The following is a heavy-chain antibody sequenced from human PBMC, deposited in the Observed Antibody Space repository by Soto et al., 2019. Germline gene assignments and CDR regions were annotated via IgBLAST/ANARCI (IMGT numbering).Heavy chain of an antibody. CDR3: QSALRGRSTNNFDY. Sequence: PGGSLRLSCAASGFTFSDYYMSWIRQAPGKGLEWVSYISSSGSTIYYADSVKGRFTISRDNAKNSLYLQMNSLRAEDTAVYYCQSALRGRSTNNFDYWGQGTPVTVSS. CDR2: ISSSGSTI. J-gene: IGHJ4*02. D-gene: IGHD2-2*01. CDR1: GFTFSDYY. V-gene: IGHV3-11*01.